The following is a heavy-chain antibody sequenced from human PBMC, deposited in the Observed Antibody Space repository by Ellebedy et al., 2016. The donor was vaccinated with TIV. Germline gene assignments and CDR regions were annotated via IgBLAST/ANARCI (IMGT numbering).Heavy chain of an antibody. CDR1: GGTFSSYA. V-gene: IGHV1-69*04. Sequence: SVKVSXXASGGTFSSYAISWVRQAPGQGLEWMGRIIPILGIANYAQKFQGRVTITADKSTSTAYMELSSLRSEDTAVYYCARGPQRWLHPSPFDYWGQGTLVTVSS. CDR3: ARGPQRWLHPSPFDY. D-gene: IGHD5-24*01. J-gene: IGHJ4*02. CDR2: IIPILGIA.